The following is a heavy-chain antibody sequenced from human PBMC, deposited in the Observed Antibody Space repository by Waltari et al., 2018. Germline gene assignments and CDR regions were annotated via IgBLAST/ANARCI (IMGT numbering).Heavy chain of an antibody. Sequence: QVQLVQSGAEVKKPGASVKVSCKASGYTFTGYYMHWVRQAPGQGLEWMGRINPNSGGTNYAQKLQGRVTMTRDTSISTAYMELSRLRSDDTAVYYCALCTNEWYYMDVWGKGTTVTVSS. CDR1: GYTFTGYY. D-gene: IGHD2-8*01. J-gene: IGHJ6*03. CDR2: INPNSGGT. V-gene: IGHV1-2*06. CDR3: ALCTNEWYYMDV.